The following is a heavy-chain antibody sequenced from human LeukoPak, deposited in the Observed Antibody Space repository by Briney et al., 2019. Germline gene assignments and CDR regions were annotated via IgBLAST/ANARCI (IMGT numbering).Heavy chain of an antibody. CDR2: INPRGSWT. J-gene: IGHJ4*02. V-gene: IGHV1-46*01. D-gene: IGHD6-13*01. CDR1: GYTFTSYA. Sequence: GASVKVSCKASGYTFTSYAMNWVRQAPGQGLEWMGVINPRGSWTSYAQKFQGRVTMTRDTSSSTAYMELSGLRSDDTAVYYCARMDGSNWTFDYWGQGTLVTVSS. CDR3: ARMDGSNWTFDY.